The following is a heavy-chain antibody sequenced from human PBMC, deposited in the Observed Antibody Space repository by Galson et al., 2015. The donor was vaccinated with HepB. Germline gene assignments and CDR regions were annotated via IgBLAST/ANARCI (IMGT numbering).Heavy chain of an antibody. J-gene: IGHJ3*02. Sequence: SLRLSCAASGFTFRSYGMHWVRQAPGKGLEWVAVISYDGSNKYYADSVKGRFTISRDNSKNTLYLQMNSLRAEDTAVYYCARGGDRGAFDIWGQGTMVTVSS. CDR3: ARGGDRGAFDI. CDR1: GFTFRSYG. V-gene: IGHV3-30*03. D-gene: IGHD2-21*01. CDR2: ISYDGSNK.